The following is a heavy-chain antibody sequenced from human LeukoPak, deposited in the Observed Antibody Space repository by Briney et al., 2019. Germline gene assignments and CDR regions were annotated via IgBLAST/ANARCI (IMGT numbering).Heavy chain of an antibody. CDR2: ISYDGSNK. D-gene: IGHD4-17*01. J-gene: IGHJ4*02. Sequence: GGSLRLSCAASGFTFSSYGMHWVRQAPGKGLEWVAVISYDGSNKYYADSVKGRFTISRDNSKNTLYLQMNSLRAEDTAVYYCAKVDDYGDCVNYWGQGTLVTVSS. V-gene: IGHV3-30*18. CDR1: GFTFSSYG. CDR3: AKVDDYGDCVNY.